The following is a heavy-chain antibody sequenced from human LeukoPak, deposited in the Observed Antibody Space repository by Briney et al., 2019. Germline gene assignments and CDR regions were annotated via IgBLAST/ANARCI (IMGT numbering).Heavy chain of an antibody. D-gene: IGHD1-14*01. Sequence: SETLSLTCSVSGGSISSCSYYWRWTRQPPGKAMQWIGSIYYSGSAYYNPSLKSRVTISIDTSKNQFSLKLSSVTAADTAVYCSASGSQTTLCLDYWGQGTLVTVSS. CDR3: ASGSQTTLCLDY. J-gene: IGHJ4*02. CDR1: GGSISSCSYY. CDR2: IYYSGSA. V-gene: IGHV4-39*01.